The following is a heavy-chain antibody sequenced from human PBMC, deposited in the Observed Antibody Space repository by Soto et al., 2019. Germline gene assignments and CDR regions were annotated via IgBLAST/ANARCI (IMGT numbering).Heavy chain of an antibody. J-gene: IGHJ6*02. V-gene: IGHV1-18*04. CDR1: GYTFTSYG. CDR2: ISAYNCNT. D-gene: IGHD2-2*01. CDR3: ARVYCSSTSYCYYYYGMDV. Sequence: SVKVSCQASGYTFTSYGISWVRQAPGQGLEWMGWISAYNCNTNYAQKLQGRVTMTTDTSTSTAYMELRSLRSDDTAVYYCARVYCSSTSYCYYYYGMDVWGQGTTVTVSS.